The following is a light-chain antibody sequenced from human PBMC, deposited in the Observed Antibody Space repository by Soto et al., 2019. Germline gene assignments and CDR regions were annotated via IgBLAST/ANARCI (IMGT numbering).Light chain of an antibody. CDR1: SSDVGAYNY. V-gene: IGLV2-14*01. CDR2: EVS. Sequence: QSALTQPASVSGSPRQSITISCTGTSSDVGAYNYVSWYQQHPGKAPKLMIFEVSERPSGVSNRFSGSKSGNTASLTISGLQAEDEADYYCSSYTSSNTLVFGGGTKVTVL. CDR3: SSYTSSNTLV. J-gene: IGLJ2*01.